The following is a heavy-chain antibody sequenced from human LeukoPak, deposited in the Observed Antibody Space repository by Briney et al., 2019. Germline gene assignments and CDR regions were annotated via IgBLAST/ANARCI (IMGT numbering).Heavy chain of an antibody. CDR1: GGSFSSYC. V-gene: IGHV4-59*01. J-gene: IGHJ3*02. CDR3: ARSGIFASYPTPWYAFDI. D-gene: IGHD3-16*02. Sequence: PSETLSLTCTVSGGSFSSYCWSWIRQPPGKGLEWIGYISYSASTDYNPSLRSRVTISVDTSNKQFSLKLSSVTAADTACYYCARSGIFASYPTPWYAFDIWGQGTMVTVSS. CDR2: ISYSAST.